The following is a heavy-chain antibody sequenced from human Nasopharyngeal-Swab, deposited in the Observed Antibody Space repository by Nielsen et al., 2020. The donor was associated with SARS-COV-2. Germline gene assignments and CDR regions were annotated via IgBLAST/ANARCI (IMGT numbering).Heavy chain of an antibody. CDR1: GFSFNNYA. CDR2: IYSGGSTT. CDR3: AKDIGYCGDSRDCVDP. Sequence: GESLKISCAASGFSFNNYAMSWIRQAPGRGLEWVSLIYSGGSTTFYADSVKGRFTISRDNSRNTLYLQMNSLRAEDTAIYYCAKDIGYCGDSRDCVDPWGQGTLVTVS. J-gene: IGHJ5*02. V-gene: IGHV3-23*03. D-gene: IGHD2-15*01.